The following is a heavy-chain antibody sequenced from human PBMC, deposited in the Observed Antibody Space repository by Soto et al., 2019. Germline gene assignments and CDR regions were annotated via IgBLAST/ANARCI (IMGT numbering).Heavy chain of an antibody. J-gene: IGHJ6*02. CDR1: GGSTSSYY. V-gene: IGHV4-59*01. CDR3: ARSGPGAPAAMAGYYYYGMDV. D-gene: IGHD2-2*01. Sequence: SETLSLTCTVSGGSTSSYYWSWIRQPPGKGLEWIGYIYYSGSTNYNPSLKSRVTISVDTSKNQFSLKLSSVTAADTAVYYCARSGPGAPAAMAGYYYYGMDVWGQGTTVTVSS. CDR2: IYYSGST.